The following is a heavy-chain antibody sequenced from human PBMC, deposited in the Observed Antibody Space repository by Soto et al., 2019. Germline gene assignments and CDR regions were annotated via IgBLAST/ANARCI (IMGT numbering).Heavy chain of an antibody. CDR1: GYTFTSYG. V-gene: IGHV1-18*01. Sequence: ASVKVSCKASGYTFTSYGISWVRQAPGQGLEWMGWISAYNGNTNYAQKLQGRVTMTRDTSTSTVYMELSSLRSEDTAVYYCARGPRNWGVDYWGQGTLVTVSS. CDR2: ISAYNGNT. D-gene: IGHD7-27*01. J-gene: IGHJ4*02. CDR3: ARGPRNWGVDY.